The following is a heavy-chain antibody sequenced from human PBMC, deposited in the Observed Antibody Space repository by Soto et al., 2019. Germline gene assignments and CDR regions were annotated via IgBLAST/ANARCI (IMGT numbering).Heavy chain of an antibody. Sequence: PGGSLRLSCAASGFTFSSYSMNWVRQAPGKVLEWVSSISSGSSYIYYADSVKGRFTISRDNAKNSLYLQMNSLRAEDTAVYYCARSSGGSGKLWNYYGMDVWGQGTTVTAP. J-gene: IGHJ6*02. CDR2: ISSGSSYI. CDR1: GFTFSSYS. V-gene: IGHV3-21*06. D-gene: IGHD3-10*01. CDR3: ARSSGGSGKLWNYYGMDV.